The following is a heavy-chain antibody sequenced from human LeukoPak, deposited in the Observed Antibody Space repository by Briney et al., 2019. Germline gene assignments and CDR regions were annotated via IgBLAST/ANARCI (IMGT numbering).Heavy chain of an antibody. Sequence: GRSLRLSCAASGFTFSSYGMPWVLQAPGKGLEWVAVIWYDGSNKYYAGSVKGRFTISRDNSKNTLYLQMNSLRAEDTAVYYCARDLTGVFDYWGQGTLVTVSS. CDR1: GFTFSSYG. V-gene: IGHV3-33*01. CDR2: IWYDGSNK. J-gene: IGHJ4*02. CDR3: ARDLTGVFDY. D-gene: IGHD7-27*01.